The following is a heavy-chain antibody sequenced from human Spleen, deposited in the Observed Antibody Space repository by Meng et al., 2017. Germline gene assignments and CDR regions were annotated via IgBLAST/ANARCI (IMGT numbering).Heavy chain of an antibody. V-gene: IGHV4-39*07. CDR1: GGSISSSSDY. D-gene: IGHD2-2*01. Sequence: SETLSLTCTVSGGSISSSSDYWGWIRQPPGKGLEWIGSIYYSGSTNYNPSLKSRVTISVDTSKNQFSLKLSSVTAADTAVYYCARVDLGLGYCSSTSCWIRGPYYYYGMDVWGQGTTVTGLL. CDR2: IYYSGST. J-gene: IGHJ6*02. CDR3: ARVDLGLGYCSSTSCWIRGPYYYYGMDV.